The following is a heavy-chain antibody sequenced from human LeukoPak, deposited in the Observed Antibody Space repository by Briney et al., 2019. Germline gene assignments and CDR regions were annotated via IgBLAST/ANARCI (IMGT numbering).Heavy chain of an antibody. Sequence: SETLSLTCAVYGGSFSGYYWSWTRQPPGKGLEWIGEINHSGSTNYNPSLKSRVTISVDTSKNQFSLKLSSVTAADTAVYYCATKPAMVRGVIGTNWGQGTLVTVSS. D-gene: IGHD3-10*01. CDR1: GGSFSGYY. J-gene: IGHJ4*02. CDR3: ATKPAMVRGVIGTN. CDR2: INHSGST. V-gene: IGHV4-34*01.